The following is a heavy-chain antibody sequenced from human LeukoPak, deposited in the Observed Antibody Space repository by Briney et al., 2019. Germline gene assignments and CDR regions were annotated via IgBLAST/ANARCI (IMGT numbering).Heavy chain of an antibody. J-gene: IGHJ4*02. Sequence: SETLSLTCTVSGARLTNPTYFQWSWFRLPPGKGLEFIGKIFASGTAALTPSLKNRVTMSLDTSKNEFSLRLTSVTAEDSAVYYCARFESGGFYYFDSWGQGTLVTVSS. CDR2: IFASGTA. D-gene: IGHD2-15*01. CDR3: ARFESGGFYYFDS. CDR1: GARLTNPTYF. V-gene: IGHV4-61*01.